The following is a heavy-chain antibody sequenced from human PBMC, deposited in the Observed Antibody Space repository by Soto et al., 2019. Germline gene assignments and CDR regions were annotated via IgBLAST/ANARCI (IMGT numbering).Heavy chain of an antibody. CDR3: VRDSAWPILDFDT. D-gene: IGHD3-10*01. V-gene: IGHV3-30*03. CDR1: GVNFRSYG. Sequence: PCGCLRISCTASGVNFRSYGIHWVRQAPGRGLEWVAAASYDGSETYYADSAKGRFTVSKEISKNIAFLQMNALRHADTAVYFFVRDSAWPILDFDTWGQGTMVTVSS. J-gene: IGHJ4*02. CDR2: ASYDGSET.